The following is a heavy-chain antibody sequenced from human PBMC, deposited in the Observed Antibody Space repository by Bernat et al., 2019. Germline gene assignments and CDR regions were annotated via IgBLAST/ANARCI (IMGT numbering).Heavy chain of an antibody. D-gene: IGHD2-2*03. CDR3: AKDSTSGRFGYCCSSGCYSLDY. CDR1: RFTFSSYA. CDR2: ISYDGINK. V-gene: IGHV3-30*18. J-gene: IGHJ4*02. Sequence: QVQLVESGGGVVQPGRSLRLSCAASRFTFSSYAMHWVRQAPGKGLEWVAVISYDGINKYYADSVKGRFSISRDNSKNTLYLQMNSLRAEDTAVYFCAKDSTSGRFGYCCSSGCYSLDYWGQGTLVTVSS.